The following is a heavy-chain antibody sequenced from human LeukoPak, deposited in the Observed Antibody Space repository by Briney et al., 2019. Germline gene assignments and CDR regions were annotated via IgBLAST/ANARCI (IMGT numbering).Heavy chain of an antibody. CDR3: ARQEQQLLYNWFDP. CDR1: GGSFSGYY. V-gene: IGHV4-59*01. D-gene: IGHD6-13*01. Sequence: SETLSLTCAVYGGSFSGYYWSWIRQPPGKGLEWIGYIYYSGSTNYNPSLKSRVTISVDTSKNQFSLKLSSVTAADTAVYYCARQEQQLLYNWFDPWGQGTLVTVSS. J-gene: IGHJ5*02. CDR2: IYYSGST.